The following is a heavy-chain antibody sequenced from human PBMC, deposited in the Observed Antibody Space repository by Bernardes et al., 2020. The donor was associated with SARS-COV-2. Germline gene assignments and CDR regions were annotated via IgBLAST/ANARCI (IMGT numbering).Heavy chain of an antibody. CDR2: IKQDGSEK. V-gene: IGHV3-7*01. CDR1: GFTFSSSC. J-gene: IGHJ2*01. CDR3: ARVSGSSWYFDL. D-gene: IGHD6-13*01. Sequence: GGSLRLSCAASGFTFSSSCVSWVRQAPGKGLEWVANIKQDGSEKYYVDSVKGRFTISRDNAKNSLYLQMKSLRAEDTAVYYCARVSGSSWYFDLWGRGTLVTVSS.